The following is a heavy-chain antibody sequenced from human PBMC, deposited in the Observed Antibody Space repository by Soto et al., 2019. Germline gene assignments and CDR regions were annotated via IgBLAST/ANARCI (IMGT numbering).Heavy chain of an antibody. D-gene: IGHD3-9*01. J-gene: IGHJ4*02. CDR2: ISYDGSNK. CDR1: GFTFSSYG. V-gene: IGHV3-30*18. Sequence: LRLSCAASGFTFSSYGMHWVRQAPGKGLEWVAVISYDGSNKYYADSVKGRFTISRDNSKNTLYLQMNSLRAEDTAVYYCAKGALRYFDWFLDYWGQGTLVTVSS. CDR3: AKGALRYFDWFLDY.